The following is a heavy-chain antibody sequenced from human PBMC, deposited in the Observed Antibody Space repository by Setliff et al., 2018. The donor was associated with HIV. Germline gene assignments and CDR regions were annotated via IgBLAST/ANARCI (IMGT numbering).Heavy chain of an antibody. V-gene: IGHV2-70*11. J-gene: IGHJ4*02. CDR1: GFSLSPRGMS. D-gene: IGHD3-10*01. CDR3: ARGSESLTYFDN. Sequence: SGPTLVNPTQTLTLTCTFSGFSLSPRGMSVNWIRQPPGKALEWLARIDWDDAKYYSTSLKTRLTISKDTSKNQVVLTMTNMDPLDTATYYCARGSESLTYFDNLGPGTLVTVS. CDR2: IDWDDAK.